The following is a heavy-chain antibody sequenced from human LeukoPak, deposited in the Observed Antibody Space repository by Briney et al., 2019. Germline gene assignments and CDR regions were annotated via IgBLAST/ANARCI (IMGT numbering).Heavy chain of an antibody. CDR1: GYTFTGYY. CDR3: ARLMRYYDFWSGDYYGMDV. J-gene: IGHJ6*02. V-gene: IGHV1-2*02. Sequence: ASVKVSCKASGYTFTGYYMHWVRQAPGQGLEWMGWINPNSGGTNHAQKFQGRVTMTRDTSISTAYMELSRLRSDDTAVYYCARLMRYYDFWSGDYYGMDVWGQGTTVTVSS. CDR2: INPNSGGT. D-gene: IGHD3-3*01.